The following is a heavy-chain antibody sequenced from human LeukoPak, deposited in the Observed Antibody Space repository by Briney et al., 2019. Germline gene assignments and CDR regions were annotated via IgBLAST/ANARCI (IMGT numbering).Heavy chain of an antibody. CDR2: ITSSGTYI. CDR1: GFTFSNYN. V-gene: IGHV3-21*04. J-gene: IGHJ4*02. D-gene: IGHD6-19*01. CDR3: ARDRGIAVAGNLDY. Sequence: GGSLRLSCAASGFTFSNYNMNWVRQAPGKAMEWVSSITSSGTYIFYADSVKGRFTISRDNAKNSLYLQMDSLGPEDTAVYYCARDRGIAVAGNLDYWGQGTLVTVSS.